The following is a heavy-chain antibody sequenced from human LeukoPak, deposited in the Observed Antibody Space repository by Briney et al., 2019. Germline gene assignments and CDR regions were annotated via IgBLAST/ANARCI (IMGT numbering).Heavy chain of an antibody. Sequence: GGSLRLSCSASGFTFSSYTMNWVRQAPGKGLEWVSSISGRSTYIFYADSVKGRFTISRDNAKNSLSLQTNSLRAEDTAVYYCARGLGTTVTNEYYYDSSGYYDGGLDYWGQGTMVTVSS. V-gene: IGHV3-21*01. J-gene: IGHJ3*01. D-gene: IGHD3-22*01. CDR2: ISGRSTYI. CDR3: ARGLGTTVTNEYYYDSSGYYDGGLDY. CDR1: GFTFSSYT.